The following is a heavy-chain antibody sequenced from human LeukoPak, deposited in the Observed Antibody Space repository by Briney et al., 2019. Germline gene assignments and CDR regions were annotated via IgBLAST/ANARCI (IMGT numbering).Heavy chain of an antibody. CDR1: GFTFSTYG. D-gene: IGHD2-2*01. Sequence: GGSLRLSCAASGFTFSTYGINWVRQAPGKGLEWVSGISGSGGFTYYADSVKGRFTISRDNSNNTLSLQINSLRAEDTAIYYCAKEERLRLAAMYLDYWGQGTLVTVSS. CDR2: ISGSGGFT. CDR3: AKEERLRLAAMYLDY. V-gene: IGHV3-23*01. J-gene: IGHJ4*02.